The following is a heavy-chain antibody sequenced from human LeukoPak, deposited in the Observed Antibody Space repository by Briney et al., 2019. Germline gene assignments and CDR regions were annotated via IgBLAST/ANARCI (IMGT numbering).Heavy chain of an antibody. J-gene: IGHJ4*02. Sequence: GGSLRLSCTASGFIFENYYMTWIRQAPGKGLEWVSIISSGSSAIFSADALKGRFTISRDDAKNLLYLDMNSLRAEDTAVYYCARGHTAVTRHFDFWGQGTLVTVSS. CDR3: ARGHTAVTRHFDF. V-gene: IGHV3-11*04. D-gene: IGHD4-17*01. CDR1: GFIFENYY. CDR2: ISSGSSAI.